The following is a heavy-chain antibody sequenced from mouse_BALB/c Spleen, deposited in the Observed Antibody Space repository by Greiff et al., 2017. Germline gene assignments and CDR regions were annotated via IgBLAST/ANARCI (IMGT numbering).Heavy chain of an antibody. D-gene: IGHD2-1*01. CDR2: INPNNGGT. CDR3: ARSGYGIFAY. Sequence: VQLQQSGPELVKPGASVKIPCKASGYTFTDYNMDWVKQSHGKSLEWIGDINPNNGGTIYNQKFKGKATLTVDKSSSTAYMELRSLTSEDTAVYYCARSGYGIFAYWGQGTLVTVSA. J-gene: IGHJ3*01. V-gene: IGHV1-18*01. CDR1: GYTFTDYN.